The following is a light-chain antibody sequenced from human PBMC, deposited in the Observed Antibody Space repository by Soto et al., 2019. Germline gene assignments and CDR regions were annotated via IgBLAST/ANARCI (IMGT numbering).Light chain of an antibody. Sequence: DIVMTQSPATLSVSPGERATLSCRASQSVSSNLAWYQQEPGQAPRLLIYGASTRATGIPARFSGSGSGTNFTLTISSLQSEDFAVYCCQHYNNWPPWTFGQGTKV. J-gene: IGKJ1*01. CDR1: QSVSSN. CDR2: GAS. CDR3: QHYNNWPPWT. V-gene: IGKV3-15*01.